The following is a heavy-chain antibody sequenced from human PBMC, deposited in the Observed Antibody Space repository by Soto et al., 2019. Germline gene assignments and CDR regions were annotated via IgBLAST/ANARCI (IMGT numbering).Heavy chain of an antibody. D-gene: IGHD3-10*01. CDR2: IYSTNST. J-gene: IGHJ4*02. CDR3: ARDSGGQMALDY. CDR1: GFSVSGSY. V-gene: IGHV3-53*01. Sequence: EVQLVESGGRLIQPGGSLRLSCAASGFSVSGSYMTWVRQAPGKGLDWVSVIYSTNSTYYADSVKGRFTISRDNSKNTLYLQMDSLRADVTAVYYCARDSGGQMALDYWGQGTLVTVSS.